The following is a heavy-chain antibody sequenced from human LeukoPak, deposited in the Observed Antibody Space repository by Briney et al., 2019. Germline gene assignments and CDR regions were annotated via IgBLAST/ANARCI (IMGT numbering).Heavy chain of an antibody. D-gene: IGHD3-3*01. V-gene: IGHV3-21*01. Sequence: AGGSLRLSCAASGFTFSSYSMSWVRQAPGKGLEWVSSISSSSSYIYYADSVKGRFTIYRDNPNHTLYLQINSLRAEDTAVYYCAGSSWYDFWSGYYRDYWGQGTLVTVSS. J-gene: IGHJ4*02. CDR3: AGSSWYDFWSGYYRDY. CDR1: GFTFSSYS. CDR2: ISSSSSYI.